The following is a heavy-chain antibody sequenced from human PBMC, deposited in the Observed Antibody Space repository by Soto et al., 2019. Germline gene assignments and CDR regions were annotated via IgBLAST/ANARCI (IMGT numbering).Heavy chain of an antibody. Sequence: QITLKESGPTLVKPTQTLTLTCTFSGFSLSTSGVGVGWIRQPPGKALEWLALIYWDDDKRSSPYLKSRLTTTKHTSKNQVVLTMTNMDPVDTATYYCAHSASYSSGWFYFDYWGQGTLVTVSS. CDR2: IYWDDDK. J-gene: IGHJ4*02. CDR3: AHSASYSSGWFYFDY. CDR1: GFSLSTSGVG. D-gene: IGHD6-19*01. V-gene: IGHV2-5*02.